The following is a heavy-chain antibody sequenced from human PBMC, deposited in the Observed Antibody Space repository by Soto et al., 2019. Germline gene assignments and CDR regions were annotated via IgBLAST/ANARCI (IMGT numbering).Heavy chain of an antibody. CDR2: ISYDGSNK. CDR3: ARGPVTYYDFWRGYSSFDY. D-gene: IGHD3-3*01. V-gene: IGHV3-30-3*01. Sequence: QVQLVESGGGVVQPGRSLRLSCAASGFTFSSYAMHWVRQAPGKGLEWVAVISYDGSNKYYADSVKGRFTISRDNSKNTLYLQMNSLRAEDTAVYYCARGPVTYYDFWRGYSSFDYWGQGTLVTVSS. J-gene: IGHJ4*02. CDR1: GFTFSSYA.